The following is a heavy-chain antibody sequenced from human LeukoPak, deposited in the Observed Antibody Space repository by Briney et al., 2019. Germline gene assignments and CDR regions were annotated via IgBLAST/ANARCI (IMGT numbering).Heavy chain of an antibody. J-gene: IGHJ4*02. D-gene: IGHD5-18*01. CDR2: IYYSGST. Sequence: PSETLSLTCTVSGGSLSSYYWSWIRQPPGKGLEWIGYIYYSGSTNYNPSLKSRVTISVDTSKNQFSLKLSSVTAADTAVYYCARGATAMGDFDYWGQGTLVTVSS. V-gene: IGHV4-59*01. CDR1: GGSLSSYY. CDR3: ARGATAMGDFDY.